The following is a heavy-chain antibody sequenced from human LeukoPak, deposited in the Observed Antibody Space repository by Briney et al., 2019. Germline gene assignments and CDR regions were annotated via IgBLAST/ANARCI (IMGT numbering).Heavy chain of an antibody. CDR1: GYTFTSYA. Sequence: ASVKVSCKASGYTFTSYAMNWVRQAPGQGLEWMGWINTNTGNPTYAQGFTGRFVFSLDTSVSTAYLQISSLKAEDTAVYYCASYTGYSSSWLHYYYYYGMDVWGQGTTVTVSS. CDR3: ASYTGYSSSWLHYYYYYGMDV. CDR2: INTNTGNP. D-gene: IGHD6-13*01. J-gene: IGHJ6*02. V-gene: IGHV7-4-1*02.